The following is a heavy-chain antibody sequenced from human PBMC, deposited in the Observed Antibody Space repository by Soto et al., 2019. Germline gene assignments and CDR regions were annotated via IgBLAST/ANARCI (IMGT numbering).Heavy chain of an antibody. CDR2: IIPIFGTA. Sequence: QVQLVQSGAEVKKPGSSVKVSCKAPGGTFSSYAISWVRQAPGQGLEWMGGIIPIFGTANYAQKFQGRVTITAAESTSTGYMELSNLRSEETAVYYWARSQGGSSSLDIYYYYYYGMDVWGQGTTVTVSS. CDR1: GGTFSSYA. J-gene: IGHJ6*02. CDR3: ARSQGGSSSLDIYYYYYYGMDV. D-gene: IGHD2-15*01. V-gene: IGHV1-69*01.